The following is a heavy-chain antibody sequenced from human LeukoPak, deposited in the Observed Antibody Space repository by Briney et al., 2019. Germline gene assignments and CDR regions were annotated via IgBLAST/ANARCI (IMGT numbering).Heavy chain of an antibody. CDR3: AKGIAAAGYYFDY. Sequence: PGGSLRLSCAASGFTFSSYGMHWVRQAPGKGLEWVAFIRYDGSNKYYADSVKGRFTISRDNSKNTLYPQMNSLRAEDTAVYYCAKGIAAAGYYFDYWGQGTLVTVSS. J-gene: IGHJ4*02. CDR1: GFTFSSYG. D-gene: IGHD6-13*01. CDR2: IRYDGSNK. V-gene: IGHV3-30*02.